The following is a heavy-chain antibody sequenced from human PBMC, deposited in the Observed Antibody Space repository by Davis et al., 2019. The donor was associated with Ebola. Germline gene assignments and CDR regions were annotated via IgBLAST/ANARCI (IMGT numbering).Heavy chain of an antibody. V-gene: IGHV1-18*01. CDR1: VYTFTSYG. CDR3: ARGKLLGT. CDR2: ISAYNGNT. D-gene: IGHD1-26*01. Sequence: SVPVSCLASVYTFTSYGISSLRQASGQGLEWMGWISAYNGNTNYAQKLQGRVTMTTDTSTSTAYMELRSLRSDDTAVYYCARGKLLGTWGQGTLVTVSS. J-gene: IGHJ5*02.